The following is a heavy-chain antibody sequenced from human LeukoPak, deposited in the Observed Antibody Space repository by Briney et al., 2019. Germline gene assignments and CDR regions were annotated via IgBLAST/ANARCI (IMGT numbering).Heavy chain of an antibody. CDR1: GFTFSSYG. V-gene: IGHV3-30*02. D-gene: IGHD4-17*01. CDR3: AKDARLLTTTVTTGRYAFDI. CDR2: IWYGGSNK. Sequence: PGGPLRLSCAASGFTFSSYGMHWVRQAPGKGLEWVAVIWYGGSNKYYADSVKGRFTISRDNSKNTLYLQMNSLRAEDTAVYYCAKDARLLTTTVTTGRYAFDIWGQGTMVTVSS. J-gene: IGHJ3*02.